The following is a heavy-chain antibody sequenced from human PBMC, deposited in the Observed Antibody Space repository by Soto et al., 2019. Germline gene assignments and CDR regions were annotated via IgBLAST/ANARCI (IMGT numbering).Heavy chain of an antibody. CDR1: GGSVSSGSYY. Sequence: QVQLQESGPGLVKPSETLSLTCTVSGGSVSSGSYYWSWIRQPPGKGLEWIGYIYYSGSTNYNPSLKSRVTISVDTSKNQFSLKLSSVTAADTAVYYCARSIGSATVTTFGYYGMDVWGQGTTVTVSS. J-gene: IGHJ6*02. D-gene: IGHD4-4*01. CDR2: IYYSGST. CDR3: ARSIGSATVTTFGYYGMDV. V-gene: IGHV4-61*01.